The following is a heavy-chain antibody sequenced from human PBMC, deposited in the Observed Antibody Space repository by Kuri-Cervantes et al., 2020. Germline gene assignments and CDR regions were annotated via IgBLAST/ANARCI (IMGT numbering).Heavy chain of an antibody. J-gene: IGHJ4*02. V-gene: IGHV3-23*01. D-gene: IGHD3/OR15-3a*01. CDR3: AKDLGLGVFDY. Sequence: GGSLRLSCAASGFTFSKHAMNWVRQAPGQGLEWVSTISIISGSTYYADSVKGRFTISRDNSKNTLYLQMNSLRAEDTAIYYCAKDLGLGVFDYWGQGTLVTVSS. CDR2: ISIISGST. CDR1: GFTFSKHA.